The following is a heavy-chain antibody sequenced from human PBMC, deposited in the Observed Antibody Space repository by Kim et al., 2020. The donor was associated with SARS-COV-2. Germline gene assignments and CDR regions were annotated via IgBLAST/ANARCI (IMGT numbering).Heavy chain of an antibody. CDR2: ISSSSSYI. CDR1: GFTFSSYI. J-gene: IGHJ3*02. CDR3: AREGLWHDAFDI. Sequence: GGSLRLSCAASGFTFSSYIMNWVRQAPGKGLEWVSSISSSSSYIYYADSVKGRFTISRDNAKNSLYLQMNSLRAEDTAVYYCAREGLWHDAFDIWGQGTMVTVSS. V-gene: IGHV3-21*01.